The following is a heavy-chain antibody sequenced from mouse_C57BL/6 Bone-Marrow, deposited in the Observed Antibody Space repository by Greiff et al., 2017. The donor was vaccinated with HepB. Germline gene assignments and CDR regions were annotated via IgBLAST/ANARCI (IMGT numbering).Heavy chain of an antibody. CDR3: AKEDGNYVYYAMDY. V-gene: IGHV2-5*01. J-gene: IGHJ4*01. D-gene: IGHD2-1*01. Sequence: VKLMESGPGLVQPSQSLSITCTVSGFSLTSYGVHWVRQSPGKGLEWLGVIWRGGSTDYNAAFMSRLSITKDNSKSQVFFKMNSLQADDTAIYYCAKEDGNYVYYAMDYWGQGTSVTVSS. CDR1: GFSLTSYG. CDR2: IWRGGST.